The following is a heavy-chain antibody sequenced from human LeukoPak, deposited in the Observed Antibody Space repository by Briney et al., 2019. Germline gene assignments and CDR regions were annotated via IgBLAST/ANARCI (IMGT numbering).Heavy chain of an antibody. V-gene: IGHV3-15*01. CDR3: TVVNYGSGSYPLGY. Sequence: GGSLRLSCAASRFTFSHAWLSWVRQAPGKGLEWVGRIKNKPDGGTTDYAAPVQGRFTISRDDSKNTLYLQMNSLKAEDTAVYYCTVVNYGSGSYPLGYWGQGTLVTVSS. D-gene: IGHD3-10*01. CDR1: RFTFSHAW. CDR2: IKNKPDGGTT. J-gene: IGHJ4*02.